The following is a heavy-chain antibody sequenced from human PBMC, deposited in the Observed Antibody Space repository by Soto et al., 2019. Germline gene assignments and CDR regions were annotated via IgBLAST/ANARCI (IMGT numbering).Heavy chain of an antibody. J-gene: IGHJ5*02. D-gene: IGHD2-8*02. Sequence: ASVKVSCQASGYTFTSYGISWVRQAPGQGLEWMGWISAYKGNTNYAQKLQGRVTMTTDTSTSTAYMELRSLRSDDTAVYYCARDVRVHWFDPWGQGTLVTVSS. V-gene: IGHV1-18*01. CDR1: GYTFTSYG. CDR3: ARDVRVHWFDP. CDR2: ISAYKGNT.